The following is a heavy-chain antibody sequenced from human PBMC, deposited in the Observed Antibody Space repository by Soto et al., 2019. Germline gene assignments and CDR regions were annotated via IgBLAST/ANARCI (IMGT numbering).Heavy chain of an antibody. D-gene: IGHD4-17*01. Sequence: QVQLVQSGAEVKKPGASVKVSCKASGYTFTSYYMHWVRQAPGQGLEWMGIINPSGGSTSYAQKFQGRVTMTRDTSTSTVYMELSSLRSEDTAVYYCARTRGDYGGGLQYFQHWGQGTLVTVSS. CDR3: ARTRGDYGGGLQYFQH. J-gene: IGHJ1*01. CDR1: GYTFTSYY. V-gene: IGHV1-46*01. CDR2: INPSGGST.